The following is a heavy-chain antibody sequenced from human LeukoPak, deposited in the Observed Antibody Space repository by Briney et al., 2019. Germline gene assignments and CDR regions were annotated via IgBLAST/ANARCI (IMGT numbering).Heavy chain of an antibody. D-gene: IGHD3-16*02. V-gene: IGHV3-53*01. CDR3: ARLRLGELSSFDY. CDR1: GFTVSGNY. J-gene: IGHJ4*02. Sequence: GGSLRLSCAASGFTVSGNYMSWVRQAPGKGLEWVSVIYSGGSTYYADSVKGRFTISRDNSKNTLYLQMNSLRAEDTAVYYCARLRLGELSSFDYWGQGTLVTVSS. CDR2: IYSGGST.